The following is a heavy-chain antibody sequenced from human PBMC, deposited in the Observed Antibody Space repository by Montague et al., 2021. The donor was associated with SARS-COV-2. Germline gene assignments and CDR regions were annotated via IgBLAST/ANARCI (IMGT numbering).Heavy chain of an antibody. J-gene: IGHJ4*02. CDR1: GFTFSSYA. CDR2: ISYDGSNK. D-gene: IGHD3-22*01. CDR3: ARDGSWYYDSSGYYYRPHLGGGASYFDY. V-gene: IGHV3-30-3*01. Sequence: SLSLSFSASGFTFSSYAMHWVRQAPGKGLEWVAVISYDGSNKYYADSVKGRFTISRDNSKNTLYLQMNSLRAEDTAVYYCARDGSWYYDSSGYYYRPHLGGGASYFDYWGQGTLVTVSS.